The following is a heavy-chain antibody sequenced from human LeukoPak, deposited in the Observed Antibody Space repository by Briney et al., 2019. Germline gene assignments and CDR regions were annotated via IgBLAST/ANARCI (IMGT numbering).Heavy chain of an antibody. CDR1: GASISNVDFY. CDR2: IYNSGST. V-gene: IGHV4-30-4*08. J-gene: IGHJ4*02. D-gene: IGHD2-2*01. CDR3: AAEEIVIVPTATNSYFDT. Sequence: PSVTLSLTCTVSGASISNVDFYWTWIRQAPGKGLEWIGYIYNSGSTHFNPSLKSRVTMSDDTSKNQFSLRLSSVTAADTAVYYCAAEEIVIVPTATNSYFDTWGQGILVTVSS.